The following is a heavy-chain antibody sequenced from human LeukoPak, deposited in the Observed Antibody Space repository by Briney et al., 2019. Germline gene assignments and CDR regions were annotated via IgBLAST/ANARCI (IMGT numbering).Heavy chain of an antibody. Sequence: GGSLRLSCAAFGFTFSSYSMNWVRQAPGKGLEWVSSISSSSSYIYYADSVKGRFTISRDNAKNSLYLQMNSLRAEDTAVYYCARDLKDIVVVTAMAVGFDYWGQGTLVTVSS. D-gene: IGHD2-21*02. CDR3: ARDLKDIVVVTAMAVGFDY. CDR1: GFTFSSYS. V-gene: IGHV3-21*01. J-gene: IGHJ4*02. CDR2: ISSSSSYI.